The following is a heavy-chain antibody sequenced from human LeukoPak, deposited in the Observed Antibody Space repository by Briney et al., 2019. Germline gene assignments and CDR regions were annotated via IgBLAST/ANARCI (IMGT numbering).Heavy chain of an antibody. V-gene: IGHV3-53*01. CDR3: ASGSGSYRTPYYYMDV. J-gene: IGHJ6*03. D-gene: IGHD3-10*01. Sequence: GGSLRLSCAASGFTVSSNYMSWVRQAPGKGLEWVSVIYSGGSTYYADSVKGRFTISRDNSRNTLYLQMNSLRAEDTAVYYCASGSGSYRTPYYYMDVWGTGTTVTVSS. CDR1: GFTVSSNY. CDR2: IYSGGST.